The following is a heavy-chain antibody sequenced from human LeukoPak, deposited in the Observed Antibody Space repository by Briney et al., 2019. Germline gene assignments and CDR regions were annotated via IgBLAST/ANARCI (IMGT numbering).Heavy chain of an antibody. V-gene: IGHV3-33*01. Sequence: GGSLRLSCAASGFTFSSYGMHWVRQAPGKGLEWVAVIWYDGSNKYYADSVKGRFTISRDNSKNTLYLQMNSLRAEDTAVYYCARDMAYDSSGYYSGPLDAFDIWGQGTMVTVSS. J-gene: IGHJ3*02. CDR3: ARDMAYDSSGYYSGPLDAFDI. CDR2: IWYDGSNK. CDR1: GFTFSSYG. D-gene: IGHD3-22*01.